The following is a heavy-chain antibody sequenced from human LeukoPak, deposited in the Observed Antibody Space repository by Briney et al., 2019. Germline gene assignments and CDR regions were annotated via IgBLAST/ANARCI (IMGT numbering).Heavy chain of an antibody. V-gene: IGHV4-61*02. D-gene: IGHD3/OR15-3a*01. Sequence: PSQTLSLTCTVSGGSISSGSYSWSWIRQPAGKGLEWIGRIYTSGSTNYNPSLKSRVTISVDTSKNQFSLKLSSVTAADTAVYYCASRGLGAYFDYWGQGTLVTVSS. J-gene: IGHJ4*02. CDR1: GGSISSGSYS. CDR2: IYTSGST. CDR3: ASRGLGAYFDY.